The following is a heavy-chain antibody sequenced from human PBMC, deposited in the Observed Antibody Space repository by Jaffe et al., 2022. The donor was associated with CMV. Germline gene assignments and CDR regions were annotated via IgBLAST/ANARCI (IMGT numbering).Heavy chain of an antibody. J-gene: IGHJ4*02. Sequence: EVQLVESGGGLVQPGRSLRLSCATSGFTFDEYAMHWVRQAPGKGLEWVSGISWNSGNIDFADSVKGRFTISRDNAKNSLYLQMNSLRPEDTALYYCAKDLGQQQLVFDYWGQGALVTVSS. CDR3: AKDLGQQQLVFDY. V-gene: IGHV3-9*01. CDR2: ISWNSGNI. D-gene: IGHD6-13*01. CDR1: GFTFDEYA.